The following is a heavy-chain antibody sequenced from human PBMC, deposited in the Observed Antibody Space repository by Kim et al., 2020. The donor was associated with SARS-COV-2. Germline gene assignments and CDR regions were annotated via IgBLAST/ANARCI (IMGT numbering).Heavy chain of an antibody. D-gene: IGHD4-17*01. CDR2: INPSGGTT. CDR1: GYIFTSYN. Sequence: ASVKVSCKASGYIFTSYNMHWVRQAPGQGLEWMGIINPSGGTTTYAQKFQGRVTITRDTSTSTVYMELSSLRSEDTAVYYCARGIFKSATVIINYWGQGTLVTVSS. CDR3: ARGIFKSATVIINY. J-gene: IGHJ4*02. V-gene: IGHV1-46*01.